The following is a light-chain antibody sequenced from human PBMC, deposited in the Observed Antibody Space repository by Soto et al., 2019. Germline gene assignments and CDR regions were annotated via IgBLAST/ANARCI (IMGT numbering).Light chain of an antibody. V-gene: IGLV2-14*01. CDR3: SSYTSSSTLV. CDR2: DVS. J-gene: IGLJ3*02. CDR1: SSDVGGYNY. Sequence: QSVLTQPASVSASPGQSITISCTGTSSDVGGYNYVSWYQQHPGKAPKLMIYDVSNRPSGVSNRFSGSKSGNTASLTISGLQAEDEADYYCSSYTSSSTLVFGGGTQLTVL.